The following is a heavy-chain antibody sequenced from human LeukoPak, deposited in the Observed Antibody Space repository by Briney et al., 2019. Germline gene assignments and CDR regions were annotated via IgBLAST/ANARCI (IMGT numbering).Heavy chain of an antibody. J-gene: IGHJ5*02. V-gene: IGHV4-39*01. CDR1: GGSISSYY. Sequence: SETLSLTCSVSGGSISSYYWVWIRQPPGKGLEWIGNIYYSGDTYYNPSLKSRATISVDTSKNQFSLKLSSVTAADTAVYYCARGRPTYYYGSGSYYSRGYWFDPWGQGTLVTVSS. CDR2: IYYSGDT. CDR3: ARGRPTYYYGSGSYYSRGYWFDP. D-gene: IGHD3-10*01.